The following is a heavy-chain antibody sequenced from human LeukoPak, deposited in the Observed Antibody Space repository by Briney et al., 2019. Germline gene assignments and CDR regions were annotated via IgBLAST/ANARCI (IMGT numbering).Heavy chain of an antibody. CDR1: GFTFSSYA. CDR3: AEDLAYYGSSGFVA. CDR2: ISGSGGST. J-gene: IGHJ5*02. V-gene: IGHV3-23*01. D-gene: IGHD3-22*01. Sequence: PGGSLRLSCAASGFTFSSYAMSWVRQAPGKGLEWVSAISGSGGSTYYADSVKGRFTISRDNSKNTLYLQMNSLRAEDTAVYYCAEDLAYYGSSGFVAWGQGTLVTVSS.